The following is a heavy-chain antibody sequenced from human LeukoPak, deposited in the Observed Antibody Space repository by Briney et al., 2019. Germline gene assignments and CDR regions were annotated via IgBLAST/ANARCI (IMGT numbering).Heavy chain of an antibody. CDR3: AKARRGYSYGIFDY. CDR1: GFTFSQYW. V-gene: IGHV3-7*03. CDR2: IRQDGHEN. J-gene: IGHJ4*02. D-gene: IGHD5-18*01. Sequence: GGSLRLSCAASGFTFSQYWMSWVRQAPGKGLEWVANIRQDGHENYYADSVKGRFTISRDNAENSLFLQMSSLRVEDTAVYYCAKARRGYSYGIFDYWGQGTLVTVSS.